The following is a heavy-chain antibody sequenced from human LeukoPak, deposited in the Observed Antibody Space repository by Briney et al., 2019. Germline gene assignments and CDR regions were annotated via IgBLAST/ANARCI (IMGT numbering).Heavy chain of an antibody. CDR1: EFTFSSYW. V-gene: IGHV3-74*01. CDR3: HCSGGNCYKP. CDR2: INSDGSSI. J-gene: IGHJ5*02. D-gene: IGHD2-15*01. Sequence: GGSLRLSCAASEFTFSSYWMHWVRQAPGKGLVWVSRINSDGSSISYADSVKGRFIIFRDNSKNTLYLQMNSLRAEDTAVYYCHCSGGNCYKPWGQGTLVTVSS.